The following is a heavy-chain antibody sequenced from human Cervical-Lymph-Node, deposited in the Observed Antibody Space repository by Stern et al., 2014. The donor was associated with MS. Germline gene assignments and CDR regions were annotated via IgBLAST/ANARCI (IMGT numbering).Heavy chain of an antibody. Sequence: VQLVESGPGLVKPSETLSLTCTVSGGSISSSSYYWGWIRQPPGKGLEWIGSIYYSGSTYYNPSLKSRVTISVDTSKNQFSLKLSSVTAADTAVYYCARQASRVKIDYWGQGTLVTVSS. CDR2: IYYSGST. CDR1: GGSISSSSYY. CDR3: ARQASRVKIDY. J-gene: IGHJ4*02. V-gene: IGHV4-39*01. D-gene: IGHD4-11*01.